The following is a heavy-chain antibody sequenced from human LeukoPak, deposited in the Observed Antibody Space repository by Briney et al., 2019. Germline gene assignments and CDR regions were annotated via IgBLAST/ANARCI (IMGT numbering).Heavy chain of an antibody. CDR1: GFTVRSNY. V-gene: IGHV3-53*01. CDR2: IYSGGST. J-gene: IGHJ4*02. CDR3: ARDSPQYYFDY. Sequence: PGGSLRLSCAASGFTVRSNYMSWVRQAPGKGLEWVSVIYSGGSTYYADSVKGRFTISRDNSKNTLYLQMNSLRVEDTAVYYCARDSPQYYFDYWGQGTLVTVSS.